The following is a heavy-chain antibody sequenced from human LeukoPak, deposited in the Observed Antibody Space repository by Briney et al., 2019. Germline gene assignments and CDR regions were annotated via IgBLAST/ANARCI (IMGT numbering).Heavy chain of an antibody. V-gene: IGHV1-69*13. CDR2: IIPIFGTA. CDR3: ARPSREYEMLTGYLYY. D-gene: IGHD3-9*01. Sequence: SVKASCKASGGTFSSYAISWVRQAPGQGLEWMGGIIPIFGTANYAQKFQGRVTITADESTSTAYMELSSLRSEATAVYYCARPSREYEMLTGYLYYVGQGTLIPVSS. CDR1: GGTFSSYA. J-gene: IGHJ4*02.